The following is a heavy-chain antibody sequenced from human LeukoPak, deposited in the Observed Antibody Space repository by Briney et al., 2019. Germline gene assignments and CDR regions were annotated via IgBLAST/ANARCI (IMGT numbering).Heavy chain of an antibody. D-gene: IGHD2-2*03. Sequence: SETLSLTCTVSGGSVSSGSYYWSWIRQPPGKGLEWIGYIYYSGSTNYSPSLKSRVTISVDTSKNQFSLKLSSVTAADTAVYYCARDRGYCSSTSCYDYYYGMDVWGQGTTVTVSS. CDR2: IYYSGST. CDR1: GGSVSSGSYY. CDR3: ARDRGYCSSTSCYDYYYGMDV. V-gene: IGHV4-61*01. J-gene: IGHJ6*02.